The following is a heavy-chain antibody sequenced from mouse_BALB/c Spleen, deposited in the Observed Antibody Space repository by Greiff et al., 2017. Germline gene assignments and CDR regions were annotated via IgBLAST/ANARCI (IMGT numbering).Heavy chain of an antibody. J-gene: IGHJ2*01. D-gene: IGHD1-1*01. V-gene: IGHV2-9*02. CDR3: ARAVVASEDFDY. CDR1: GFSLTSYG. Sequence: VKLVESGPGLVAPSQSLSITCTVSGFSLTSYGAHWVRQPPGKGLEWLGVIWAGGSTNYNSALMSRLSISKDNSKSQVFLKMNSLQTDDTAMYYCARAVVASEDFDYWGQGTTLTVSS. CDR2: IWAGGST.